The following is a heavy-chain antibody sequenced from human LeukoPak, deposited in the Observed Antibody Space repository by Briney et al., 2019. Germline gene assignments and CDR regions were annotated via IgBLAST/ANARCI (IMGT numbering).Heavy chain of an antibody. Sequence: GASVKVSCKASGYTFTDYSMHWVRQAPGQGLEWMGWISPDSGGTKSAQKVQGRATMTRDTSINTAYMELRRRRSDNTAVYYCARDYFGSGRYSPFDPWGQGTLITVSS. CDR3: ARDYFGSGRYSPFDP. D-gene: IGHD3-10*01. J-gene: IGHJ5*02. CDR2: ISPDSGGT. V-gene: IGHV1-2*02. CDR1: GYTFTDYS.